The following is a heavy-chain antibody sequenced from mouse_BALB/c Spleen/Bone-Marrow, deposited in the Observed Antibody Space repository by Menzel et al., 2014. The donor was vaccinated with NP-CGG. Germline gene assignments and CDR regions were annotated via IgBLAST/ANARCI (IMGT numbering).Heavy chain of an antibody. CDR1: GFDLSTYYY. CDR3: ARGYDSIGYRSDL. D-gene: IGHD2-4*01. Sequence: EESGGDLVKSGASLTLTCTASGFDLSTYYYMCWVRQAPGEGLEWIGCIYVGSFGNTYYATWAKGRFTASKTSSTTVTLQMTSLTAADTATYFCARGYDSIGYRSDLWGPGTLVTVSS. J-gene: IGHJ1*01. V-gene: IGHV5-6-5*01. CDR2: IYVGSFGNT.